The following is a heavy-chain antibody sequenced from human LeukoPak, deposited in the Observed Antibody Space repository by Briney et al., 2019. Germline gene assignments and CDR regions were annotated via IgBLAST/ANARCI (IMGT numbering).Heavy chain of an antibody. CDR3: ARGSTNYYYYYMDV. V-gene: IGHV1-2*02. CDR2: INPNSGGT. J-gene: IGHJ6*03. Sequence: ASVKVSCKASGYTFTGYFIHWVRQAPGQGLEWMGWINPNSGGTNYAQKFQGRVTMTRDTSISTAYMELSRLRSDDTAVYYCARGSTNYYYYYMDVWGKGTTVTVSS. D-gene: IGHD1-26*01. CDR1: GYTFTGYF.